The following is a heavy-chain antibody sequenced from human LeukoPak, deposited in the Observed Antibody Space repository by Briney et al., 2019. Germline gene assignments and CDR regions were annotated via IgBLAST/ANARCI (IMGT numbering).Heavy chain of an antibody. CDR1: RFTFSNHY. CDR3: AKDPTVVPAATPLDY. J-gene: IGHJ4*02. CDR2: IKPDGSET. D-gene: IGHD2-2*01. V-gene: IGHV3-7*03. Sequence: GGSLKLSCVASRFTFSNHYMSWVRQAPGKGLEWVATIKPDGSETFYVDSVKGRFTVSRDNSKNTLYLQLNNLRAEDTAVYYCAKDPTVVPAATPLDYWGQGTLVTVSS.